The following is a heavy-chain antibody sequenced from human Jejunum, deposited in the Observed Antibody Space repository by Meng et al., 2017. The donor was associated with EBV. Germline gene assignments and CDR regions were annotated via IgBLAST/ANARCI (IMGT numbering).Heavy chain of an antibody. Sequence: QVVSGGGVVLPGGSLRLSCAASGFTFSSYDMRWVRQATGKGLEWVSGIGTAGDTYYLGSVKCRFTISRENAKNSLYLQMNSLGIGDTAVYYCARGSGTTRHYWGQGTLVTVSS. CDR3: ARGSGTTRHY. CDR1: GFTFSSYD. D-gene: IGHD1-1*01. V-gene: IGHV3-13*01. J-gene: IGHJ4*02. CDR2: IGTAGDT.